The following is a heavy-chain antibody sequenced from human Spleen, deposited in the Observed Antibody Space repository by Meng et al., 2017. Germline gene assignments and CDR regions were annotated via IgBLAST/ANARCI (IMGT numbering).Heavy chain of an antibody. CDR1: GYPFTTFS. V-gene: IGHV1-3*04. CDR2: INTGNGNT. D-gene: IGHD4-17*01. CDR3: ARDGDYGIDY. J-gene: IGHJ4*02. Sequence: QVRLVQSGAEVKRHGASVKVCCRASGYPFTTFSIHWVRQAPGQRLEWMGWINTGNGNTRYSQKFQGRVTITRDTSASTAYMELSSLGSEDTAVFYCARDGDYGIDYWGQGTLVTVSS.